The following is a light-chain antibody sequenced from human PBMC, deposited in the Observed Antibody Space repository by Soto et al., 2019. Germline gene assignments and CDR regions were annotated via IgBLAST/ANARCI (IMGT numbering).Light chain of an antibody. Sequence: SYELTQPPSVSVAPGKTASVACGGSNIGSKSVHWYQKKSGQAPVLVMDYDSDRPSGIPERFSGSNSGNTATLTISRVEAGYEADYYCQVWDISSGHVVFGGGTKLTVL. CDR2: YDS. CDR3: QVWDISSGHVV. CDR1: NIGSKS. V-gene: IGLV3-21*01. J-gene: IGLJ3*02.